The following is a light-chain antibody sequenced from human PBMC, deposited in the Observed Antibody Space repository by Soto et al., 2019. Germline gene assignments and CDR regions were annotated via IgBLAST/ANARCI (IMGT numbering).Light chain of an antibody. J-gene: IGKJ5*01. CDR1: QSVSGN. V-gene: IGKV3-15*01. CDR2: GAS. Sequence: EIVMTQSPATLSVSPGERATLSCRASQSVSGNLAWYQQKPGQAPRLLIYGASTRATGIPARFSGSGSGTEFXLTXXXLQSEDFVVYYCQQYNNWPPITFGQGTRLEIK. CDR3: QQYNNWPPIT.